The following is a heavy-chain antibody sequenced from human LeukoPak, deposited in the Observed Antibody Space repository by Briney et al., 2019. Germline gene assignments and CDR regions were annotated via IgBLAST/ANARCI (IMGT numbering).Heavy chain of an antibody. CDR2: IYYSGST. Sequence: SETLSLTCTVSGGSISSSSYYWGWIRQPPGKELEWIGSIYYSGSTYYNPSLKSRVTISVDTSKNQFSLKLSSVTAADTAVYYCARDIAAAQGFDYWGQGTLVTVSS. J-gene: IGHJ4*02. CDR3: ARDIAAAQGFDY. V-gene: IGHV4-39*07. CDR1: GGSISSSSYY. D-gene: IGHD6-13*01.